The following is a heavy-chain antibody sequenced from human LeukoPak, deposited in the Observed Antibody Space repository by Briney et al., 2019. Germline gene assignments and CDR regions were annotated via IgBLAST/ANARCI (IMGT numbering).Heavy chain of an antibody. CDR3: AKSNGYGLVDI. V-gene: IGHV4-59*12. J-gene: IGHJ3*02. Sequence: SETLSLTCTISGASIDSYYWSWIRQPPGKGLEWIGYIYYSGSTNYNPSLKSRVTISVDTSENQFSLELTSVTAADTAVYYCAKSNGYGLVDIWGQGTMVTVSS. CDR1: GASIDSYY. CDR2: IYYSGST. D-gene: IGHD3-10*01.